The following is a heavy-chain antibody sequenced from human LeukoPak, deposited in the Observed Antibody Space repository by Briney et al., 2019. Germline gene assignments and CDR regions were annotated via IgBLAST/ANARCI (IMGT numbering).Heavy chain of an antibody. CDR1: GFTFSSYS. CDR2: ISSSSSYI. D-gene: IGHD2-21*02. V-gene: IGHV3-21*01. CDR3: ARDISYCGGDCAPYYFDY. J-gene: IGHJ4*02. Sequence: KPGGSLRLSCAAPGFTFSSYSMNWVRQAPGKGLEWVSSISSSSSYIYYADSVKGRFTISRDNAKNSLYLQMNSLRAEDTAVYYCARDISYCGGDCAPYYFDYWGQGTLVTVSS.